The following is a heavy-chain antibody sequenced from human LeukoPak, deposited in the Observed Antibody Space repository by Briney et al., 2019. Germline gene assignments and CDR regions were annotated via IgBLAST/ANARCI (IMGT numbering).Heavy chain of an antibody. CDR1: GYTFTSYG. Sequence: GASVEVSCKASGYTFTSYGISWVRQAPGQGLEWMGGIIPIFGTANYAQKFQGRVTITADESTSTAYMELSSLRSEDTAVYYCARVKQQLGHPDFDYWGQGTLVTVSS. CDR2: IIPIFGTA. CDR3: ARVKQQLGHPDFDY. V-gene: IGHV1-69*13. J-gene: IGHJ4*02. D-gene: IGHD6-13*01.